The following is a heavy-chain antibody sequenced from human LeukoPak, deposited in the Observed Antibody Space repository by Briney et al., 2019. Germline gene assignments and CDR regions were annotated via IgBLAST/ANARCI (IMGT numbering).Heavy chain of an antibody. CDR3: ARDSTGYYYGMDV. V-gene: IGHV3-66*01. CDR1: GFTVSSNY. J-gene: IGHJ6*02. Sequence: PGGSLRLSCAASGFTVSSNYMSWVRQAPGKGLERVSVIYSGGSTYYADSVKGRFTISRDNSKNTLYLQMNSLRAEDTAVYYCARDSTGYYYGMDVWGQGTTVTVSS. D-gene: IGHD4-17*01. CDR2: IYSGGST.